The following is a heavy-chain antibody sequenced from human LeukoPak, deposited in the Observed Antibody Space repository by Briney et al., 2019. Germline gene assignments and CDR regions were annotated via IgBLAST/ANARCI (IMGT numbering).Heavy chain of an antibody. V-gene: IGHV3-66*01. J-gene: IGHJ4*02. Sequence: GGSLRLSCAASGXTVSSNYMSWVRQAPGKGLEWVSVIYSGGSTYYADSVKGRFTISRDNSKNTLYLQMNSLRAEDTAVYYCARDRNWNYLGLFDYWGQGTLVTVSS. CDR1: GXTVSSNY. CDR3: ARDRNWNYLGLFDY. D-gene: IGHD1-7*01. CDR2: IYSGGST.